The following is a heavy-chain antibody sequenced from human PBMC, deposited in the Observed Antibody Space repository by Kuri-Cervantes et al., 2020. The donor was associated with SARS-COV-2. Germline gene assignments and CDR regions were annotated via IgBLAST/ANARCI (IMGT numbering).Heavy chain of an antibody. D-gene: IGHD3-3*01. CDR3: ARDGPVLRFLEWLPGYYFDY. J-gene: IGHJ4*02. CDR1: GFTSSSYS. Sequence: GESLKISCEASGFTSSSYSRNWVRQAPGKGLEWVSSISCSSSYIYYADSVKGRFPISRDNAKNSLYLQMNSLIAEDTAVYYCARDGPVLRFLEWLPGYYFDYWGQGTLVTVSS. V-gene: IGHV3-21*01. CDR2: ISCSSSYI.